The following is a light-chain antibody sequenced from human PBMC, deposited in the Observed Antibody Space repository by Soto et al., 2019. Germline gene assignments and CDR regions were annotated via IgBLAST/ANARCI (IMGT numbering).Light chain of an antibody. J-gene: IGKJ1*01. Sequence: AIQMTQSPPSLSATVGDRVTITCRASQGIRNDLGWYKQKPGEAPKLLIYAASSLQSGVPSRFSGSGSGTEFTLTISSLQPEDFATYYCLQDYNYPRTFGQGTRVDIK. CDR2: AAS. CDR3: LQDYNYPRT. V-gene: IGKV1-6*01. CDR1: QGIRND.